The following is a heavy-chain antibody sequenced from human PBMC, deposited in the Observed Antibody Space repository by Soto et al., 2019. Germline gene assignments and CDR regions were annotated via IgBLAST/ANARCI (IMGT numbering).Heavy chain of an antibody. Sequence: QVQLVESGGGVVQPGRSLRLSCATSGFTFSNQGMHWVRQAPGKGLEWVAVISFNGNRFYADSVRGRFTISRDNSKNTVYLEMNSLRVDDTAVYYCTSVGVTTGFEYWGQGTLVTVSS. CDR3: TSVGVTTGFEY. V-gene: IGHV3-33*01. D-gene: IGHD1-26*01. CDR2: ISFNGNR. J-gene: IGHJ4*02. CDR1: GFTFSNQG.